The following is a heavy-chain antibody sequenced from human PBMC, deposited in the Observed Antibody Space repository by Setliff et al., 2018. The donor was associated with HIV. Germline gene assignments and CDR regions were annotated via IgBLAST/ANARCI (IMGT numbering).Heavy chain of an antibody. V-gene: IGHV4-31*03. D-gene: IGHD3-22*01. Sequence: SETLSLTCTVSGDSISSGDYYWSWVRHHPGKGLEWIGYINYSGNTYYDPSLKSRLNISVDTSKNQFSLRLSSVTATDTAVYYCARLTYYYDTSGPAAAFDIWGQGTMVTVSS. J-gene: IGHJ3*02. CDR2: INYSGNT. CDR3: ARLTYYYDTSGPAAAFDI. CDR1: GDSISSGDYY.